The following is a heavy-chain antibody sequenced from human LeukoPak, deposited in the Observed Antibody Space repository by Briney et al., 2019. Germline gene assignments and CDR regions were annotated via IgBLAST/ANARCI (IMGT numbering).Heavy chain of an antibody. CDR1: GFTFSNYA. D-gene: IGHD3-22*01. CDR3: AKSSYYDSSGYYREYYFDY. Sequence: GGSLRLSCAASGFTFSNYAMSWVRQAPGKGLEWVSAISGSGGSTNYADSVKGRVTVSRDNSKSTLYLQMNSLRAEDTAVYYCAKSSYYDSSGYYREYYFDYWGQGTLVTVSS. J-gene: IGHJ4*02. V-gene: IGHV3-23*01. CDR2: ISGSGGST.